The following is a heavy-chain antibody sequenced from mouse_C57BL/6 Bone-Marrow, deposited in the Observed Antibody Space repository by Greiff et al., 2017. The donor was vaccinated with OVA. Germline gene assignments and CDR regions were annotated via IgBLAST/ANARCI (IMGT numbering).Heavy chain of an antibody. Sequence: EVQLQQSGPGLVQPGASVKLSCKASGYSFTAYNMNWVKQSNGKSLEWIGVINPNSGTSSYNQTFKVKATLTVDQSSSTAYMQFKSQTSEDSAVYYCVRYCDYWGQGTTLTVSS. V-gene: IGHV1-39*01. CDR2: INPNSGTS. J-gene: IGHJ2*01. CDR1: GYSFTAYN. CDR3: VRYCDY.